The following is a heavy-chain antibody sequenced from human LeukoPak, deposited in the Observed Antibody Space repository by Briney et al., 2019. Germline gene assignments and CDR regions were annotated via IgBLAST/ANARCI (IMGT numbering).Heavy chain of an antibody. J-gene: IGHJ4*02. CDR1: GFTFIKYS. D-gene: IGHD6-19*01. CDR2: ITGSGAFT. Sequence: GGSLRLSCAASGFTFIKYSMTWVRQAPGKGLEWVSAITGSGAFTDYADSVKGRFTTSRDNSKNTLYLQVNSLRAEDTAVYYCAKRSAESSGYFDYWGQGTLVTVSS. V-gene: IGHV3-23*01. CDR3: AKRSAESSGYFDY.